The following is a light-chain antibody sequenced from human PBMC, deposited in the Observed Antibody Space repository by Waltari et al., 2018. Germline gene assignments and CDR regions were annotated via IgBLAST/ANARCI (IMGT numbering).Light chain of an antibody. J-gene: IGLJ2*01. CDR1: SSALGSSNL. CDR2: EVN. Sequence: QSALTQPPSVSGSPGQSVTISCTGTSSALGSSNLVSWYQQPPGTAPKLLIYEVNNRPSGVPDRFSGSKSGNTASLTISGLQAEDEAEYYCSSYTTSSTPVVFGGGTKLTVL. V-gene: IGLV2-18*02. CDR3: SSYTTSSTPVV.